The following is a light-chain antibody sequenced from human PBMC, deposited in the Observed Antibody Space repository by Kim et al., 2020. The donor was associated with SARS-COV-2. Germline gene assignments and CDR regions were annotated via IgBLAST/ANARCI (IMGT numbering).Light chain of an antibody. CDR2: DVS. J-gene: IGLJ3*02. CDR3: SSYTSSSTR. CDR1: SSDVGGYNY. Sequence: PGQSITISCIGTSSDVGGYNYVSWYQQHPGKAPKLMIYDVSNRPSGVSNRFSGSKSGNTASLTISGLQAEDEAVYYCSSYTSSSTRFGGGTQLTVL. V-gene: IGLV2-14*03.